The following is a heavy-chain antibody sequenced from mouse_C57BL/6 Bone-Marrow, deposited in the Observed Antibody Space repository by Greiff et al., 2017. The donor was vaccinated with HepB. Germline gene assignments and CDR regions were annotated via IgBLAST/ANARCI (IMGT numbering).Heavy chain of an antibody. CDR3: VRQGLYYFDY. J-gene: IGHJ2*01. Sequence: EVKLVESGGGLVQPKGSLKLSCAASGFSFNTYAMNWVRQAPGKGLEWVARIRSKSNNYATYFADSVKDRFPISRDDSESMLYLQMNNLKTEDTAMYYCVRQGLYYFDYWGQGTTLTVSS. D-gene: IGHD3-3*01. CDR2: IRSKSNNYAT. CDR1: GFSFNTYA. V-gene: IGHV10-1*01.